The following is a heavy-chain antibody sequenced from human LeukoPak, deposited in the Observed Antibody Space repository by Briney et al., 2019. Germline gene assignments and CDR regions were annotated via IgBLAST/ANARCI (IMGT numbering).Heavy chain of an antibody. V-gene: IGHV1-2*02. CDR2: INPNSGGT. J-gene: IGHJ4*02. Sequence: GASVKVSCKASGYTFTGYYMHWVRQAPGQGLEWMGWINPNSGGTNYAQKFQGRVTMTRDTSISTAYMELSRLRSDDTAVYYCARAGGRKIPYYFDYWGQGTLVTVSS. CDR3: ARAGGRKIPYYFDY. CDR1: GYTFTGYY. D-gene: IGHD1-14*01.